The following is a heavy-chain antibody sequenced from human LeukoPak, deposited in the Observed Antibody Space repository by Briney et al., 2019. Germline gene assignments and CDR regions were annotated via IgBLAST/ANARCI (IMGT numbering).Heavy chain of an antibody. CDR2: IRYDGSNK. J-gene: IGHJ3*02. CDR1: GFTFSSYG. Sequence: GGSLRLSCAASGFTFSSYGMHWVRQAPGKGLEWVAFIRYDGSNKYYADSVKGRFTISRDNSKNTLYLQMNSLRAEDTAVYYCASSTVTTYDAFDIWGQGTMVTVSS. V-gene: IGHV3-30*02. CDR3: ASSTVTTYDAFDI. D-gene: IGHD4-17*01.